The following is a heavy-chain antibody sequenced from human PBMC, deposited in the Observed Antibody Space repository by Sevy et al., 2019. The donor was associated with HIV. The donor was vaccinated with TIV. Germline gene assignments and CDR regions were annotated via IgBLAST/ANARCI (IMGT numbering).Heavy chain of an antibody. J-gene: IGHJ6*02. CDR3: TIPIGYCSGGSCSSPYYYYYGMDV. V-gene: IGHV3-73*01. D-gene: IGHD2-15*01. CDR2: IRSKANSYAT. CDR1: GFTFSGSA. Sequence: GESLKISCAASGFTFSGSAMHWVRQASGKGLEWVGRIRSKANSYATAYAASVKGRLTISRDDSKNTAYLQMNSLKTEDTAVYYCTIPIGYCSGGSCSSPYYYYYGMDVWGQGTTVTVSS.